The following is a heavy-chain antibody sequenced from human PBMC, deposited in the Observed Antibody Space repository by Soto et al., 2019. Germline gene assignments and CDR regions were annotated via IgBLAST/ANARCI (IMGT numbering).Heavy chain of an antibody. CDR3: ARIGIAVAGAFDY. D-gene: IGHD6-19*01. CDR2: ISGSGGST. J-gene: IGHJ4*02. V-gene: IGHV3-23*01. CDR1: GFTFSSYA. Sequence: QAGGSLRLSCAASGFTFSSYAMSWVRQAPGKGLEWVSAISGSGGSTYYADSVKGRFTISRDNSKNTLYLQMNSLRAEDTAVYYCARIGIAVAGAFDYWGQGTLVTVSS.